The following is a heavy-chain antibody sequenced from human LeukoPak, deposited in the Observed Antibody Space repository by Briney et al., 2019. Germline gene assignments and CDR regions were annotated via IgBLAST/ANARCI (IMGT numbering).Heavy chain of an antibody. CDR3: AREVGYCSGGSCPTGMDV. CDR1: GGSISSGSYY. J-gene: IGHJ6*02. CDR2: IYTSGGT. Sequence: PSETLSLTCTVSGGSISSGSYYWSWIRQPAGTGLEWIGRIYTSGGTNYNPSLKSRVTISVDTSKNQFSLKLSSVTAADTAVYYCAREVGYCSGGSCPTGMDVWGQGTMVTVSS. D-gene: IGHD2-15*01. V-gene: IGHV4-61*02.